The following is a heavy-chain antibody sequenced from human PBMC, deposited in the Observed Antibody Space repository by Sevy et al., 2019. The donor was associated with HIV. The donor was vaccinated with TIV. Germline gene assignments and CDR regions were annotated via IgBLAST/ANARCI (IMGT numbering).Heavy chain of an antibody. J-gene: IGHJ6*02. CDR3: ARDRDVVNTMVRGVKDLYYYYGMDV. V-gene: IGHV4-4*07. Sequence: SETLSLTCTVSGGSISSYYWSWIRQPAGKGLEWIGRIYTSGSTNYNPSLKSRVTMSVDTSKNQFSLRLSSVTAADTAVYYCARDRDVVNTMVRGVKDLYYYYGMDVWGQGTTVTVSS. CDR1: GGSISSYY. CDR2: IYTSGST. D-gene: IGHD3-10*01.